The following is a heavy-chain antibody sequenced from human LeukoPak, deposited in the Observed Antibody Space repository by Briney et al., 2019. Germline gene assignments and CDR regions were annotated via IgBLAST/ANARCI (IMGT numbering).Heavy chain of an antibody. V-gene: IGHV3-7*01. CDR2: IAGDGGDK. CDR3: ARDGRDYADTFDY. Sequence: GGSLRLSCVASGFTFSTYYMTWVRQAPGKGPEWVANIAGDGGDKNYVDSVKGRFTISRDNSKNTLYLQMNSLRAEDTAVYYCARDGRDYADTFDYWGQGTLVTVSS. CDR1: GFTFSTYY. J-gene: IGHJ4*02. D-gene: IGHD3-16*01.